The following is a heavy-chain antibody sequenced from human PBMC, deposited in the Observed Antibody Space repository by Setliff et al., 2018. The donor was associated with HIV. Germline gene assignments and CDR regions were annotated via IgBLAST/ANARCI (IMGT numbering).Heavy chain of an antibody. CDR3: EAATVGEAGYYGIDV. D-gene: IGHD1-26*01. CDR1: GGSISSGGPGYY. Sequence: SETLSLTCTVSGGSISSGGPGYYWGWVRQPPGGGLEWIGSVYYSGTTYYNSSLASRVTMSLDTSKNQFSLKLNSVTAADTAVYYCEAATVGEAGYYGIDVWGPGTTVTVSS. V-gene: IGHV4-39*07. J-gene: IGHJ6*02. CDR2: VYYSGTT.